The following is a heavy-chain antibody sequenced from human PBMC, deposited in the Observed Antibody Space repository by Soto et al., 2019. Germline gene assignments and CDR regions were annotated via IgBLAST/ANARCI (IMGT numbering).Heavy chain of an antibody. CDR1: GGSISSSSYY. D-gene: IGHD3-9*01. J-gene: IGHJ6*02. V-gene: IGHV4-39*07. Sequence: SETLSLTCTVSGGSISSSSYYWGWIRQPPGKGLEWIGSIYYSGSTNYNPSLKSRVTISVDTSKNQFYLKLSSVTAADTAVYYCARGRHILTGYYRDLNYGMDVWGQGTTVTVSS. CDR2: IYYSGST. CDR3: ARGRHILTGYYRDLNYGMDV.